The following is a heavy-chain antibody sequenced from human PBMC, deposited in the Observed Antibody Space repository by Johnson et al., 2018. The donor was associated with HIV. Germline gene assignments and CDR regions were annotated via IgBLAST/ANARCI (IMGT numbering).Heavy chain of an antibody. J-gene: IGHJ3*02. Sequence: VQLVESGGGLVQPGRSLRLSCAASGFTFDDYAMHWVRQAPGKGLEWVSGISWNSGSIGYADSVKGRFTISRDNAKNSLYLQMNSLRAEYTALYYCAGATSAFDIWGQGTMVTVSS. CDR3: AGATSAFDI. V-gene: IGHV3-9*01. CDR1: GFTFDDYA. CDR2: ISWNSGSI.